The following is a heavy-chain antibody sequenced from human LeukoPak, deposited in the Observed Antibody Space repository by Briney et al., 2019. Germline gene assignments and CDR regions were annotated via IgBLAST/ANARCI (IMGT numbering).Heavy chain of an antibody. CDR2: INHSGST. D-gene: IGHD6-13*01. CDR1: GGSFSGYY. V-gene: IGHV4-34*01. Sequence: PSETLSLTCAVYGGSFSGYYWSWIRQPPGKGLEWIGEINHSGSTNYNPSLKSRVTISVDTSKNQFSLKLSSVTAADTAVYYCARKDSSWYFSNWFDPWDQGTLVTVSS. J-gene: IGHJ5*02. CDR3: ARKDSSWYFSNWFDP.